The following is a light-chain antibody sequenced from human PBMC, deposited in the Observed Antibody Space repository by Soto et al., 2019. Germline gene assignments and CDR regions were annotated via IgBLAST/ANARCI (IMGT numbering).Light chain of an antibody. J-gene: IGLJ3*02. V-gene: IGLV2-11*01. Sequence: QSVLTQPHSVSGSPGQSVTIFCTGTTNDVGAYNYVSWYQQHPVKAPKLIIFDVNKRPSGVPDRFSASKSGNTASLTISGLQAEDEADYYCCSYSGTYTPHWVFGGGTQLTVL. CDR2: DVN. CDR3: CSYSGTYTPHWV. CDR1: TNDVGAYNY.